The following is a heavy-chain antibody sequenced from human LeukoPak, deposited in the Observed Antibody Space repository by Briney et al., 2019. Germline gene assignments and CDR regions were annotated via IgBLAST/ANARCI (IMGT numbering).Heavy chain of an antibody. J-gene: IGHJ3*02. CDR3: ARKNTAGAFDI. CDR2: ISSSSSYI. Sequence: GGSLRLSCAASGFTFSSYSMNWVRQAPGRGLEWVSSISSSSSYIYYADSVKGRFTISRDNAKNSLYLQMNSLGAEDTAVYYCARKNTAGAFDIWGQGTMVTVSS. CDR1: GFTFSSYS. D-gene: IGHD5-18*01. V-gene: IGHV3-21*01.